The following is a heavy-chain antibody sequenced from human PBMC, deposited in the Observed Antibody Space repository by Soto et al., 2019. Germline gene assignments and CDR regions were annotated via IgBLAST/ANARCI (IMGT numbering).Heavy chain of an antibody. D-gene: IGHD6-13*01. J-gene: IGHJ6*02. V-gene: IGHV4-59*01. CDR3: ASGGAAAAGNYGMDF. CDR2: IYYSGST. CDR1: GGSISSFY. Sequence: LSLTCTVSGGSISSFYWRLIRQPPGKGLEWIGDIYYSGSTNYNPSLKSRVTMSVDTSKNQFSLKLSSVTAADTAVYYCASGGAAAAGNYGMDFWGQGTTVTVSS.